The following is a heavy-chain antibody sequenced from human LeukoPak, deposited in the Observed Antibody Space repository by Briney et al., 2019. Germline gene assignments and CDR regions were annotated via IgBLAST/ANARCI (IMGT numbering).Heavy chain of an antibody. V-gene: IGHV4-34*01. J-gene: IGHJ5*02. CDR3: ARFRGYCSSTSCPDP. CDR1: GGSFSGYY. D-gene: IGHD2-2*01. CDR2: INHSGST. Sequence: SETLSLTCAVYGGSFSGYYWSWIRQPPGKGLEWIGEINHSGSTNYNPSLKSRVTISVDTSKNQFSLKLSSVTAADTAVYYCARFRGYCSSTSCPDPWGQGTLVTVSS.